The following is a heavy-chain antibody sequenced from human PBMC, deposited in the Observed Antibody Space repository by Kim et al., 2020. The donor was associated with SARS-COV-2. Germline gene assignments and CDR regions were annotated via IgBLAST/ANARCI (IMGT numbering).Heavy chain of an antibody. D-gene: IGHD2-2*01. Sequence: SQTLSLSCAISGDSVSSNSAAWNWIRQSPSRGLGWLGRTYYRSKWYNDYAVSVKSRITINPDTPKNQFSLQLNSVTPEDTAVYYCARDDIVVALLAFDIWGQGTMVPVSS. V-gene: IGHV6-1*01. CDR2: TYYRSKWYN. J-gene: IGHJ3*02. CDR3: ARDDIVVALLAFDI. CDR1: GDSVSSNSAA.